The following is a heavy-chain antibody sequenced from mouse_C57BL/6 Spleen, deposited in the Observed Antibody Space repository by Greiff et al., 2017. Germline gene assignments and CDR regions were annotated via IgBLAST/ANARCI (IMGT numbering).Heavy chain of an antibody. V-gene: IGHV1-15*01. CDR2: IDPETGGT. J-gene: IGHJ4*01. D-gene: IGHD1-1*02. CDR1: GYTFTDYE. Sequence: QVQLQQSGAELVRPGASVTLSCKASGYTFTDYEMHWVKQTPVHGLEWIGAIDPETGGTAYNQKFKGKAILTADKSSSTAYMELRSLTSEDSAVYYCTRWVANYAMDYWGQGTSVTVSS. CDR3: TRWVANYAMDY.